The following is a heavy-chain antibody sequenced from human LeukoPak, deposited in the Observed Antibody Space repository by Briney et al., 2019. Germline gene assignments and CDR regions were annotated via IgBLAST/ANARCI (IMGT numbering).Heavy chain of an antibody. Sequence: PSETLSLTCNVSAGSENTYFWSWIRQPPGKGLEWIGYFYHSGGTNYNPSLKTRAIMSVDTSRKQFSLKLTSVTPADTAVYYCVRGATTAMVFFTDNWGQGIRVTVSS. CDR1: AGSENTYF. CDR2: FYHSGGT. CDR3: VRGATTAMVFFTDN. J-gene: IGHJ4*02. V-gene: IGHV4-59*02. D-gene: IGHD5-18*01.